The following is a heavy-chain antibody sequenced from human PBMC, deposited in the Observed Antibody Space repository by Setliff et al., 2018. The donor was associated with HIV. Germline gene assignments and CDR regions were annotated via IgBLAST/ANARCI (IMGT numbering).Heavy chain of an antibody. J-gene: IGHJ4*02. CDR3: ARAGAVETTHFDY. V-gene: IGHV1-18*04. CDR1: GYTFSDYY. CDR2: ISGSNGNT. Sequence: ASVKVSCKASGYTFSDYYLHWVRQAPGQGPEWMGWISGSNGNTNYAQEFQGRVTVTIDTSTSTAYMELRTLRSDDTAVYYCARAGAVETTHFDYWGQGALVTVSS. D-gene: IGHD1-7*01.